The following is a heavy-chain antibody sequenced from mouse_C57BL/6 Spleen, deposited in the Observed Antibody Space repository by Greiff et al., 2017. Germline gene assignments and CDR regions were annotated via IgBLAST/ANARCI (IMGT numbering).Heavy chain of an antibody. CDR1: GFTFSDYY. CDR2: ISNGGGST. Sequence: EVQRVESGGGLVQPGGSLKLSCAASGFTFSDYYMYWVRQTPEKRLEWVAYISNGGGSTYYPDTVKGRFTISRDNAKNTLYLQMSRLKSEDTAMYYCARGHGSSPFDYWGQGTTLTVSS. CDR3: ARGHGSSPFDY. V-gene: IGHV5-12*01. D-gene: IGHD1-1*01. J-gene: IGHJ2*01.